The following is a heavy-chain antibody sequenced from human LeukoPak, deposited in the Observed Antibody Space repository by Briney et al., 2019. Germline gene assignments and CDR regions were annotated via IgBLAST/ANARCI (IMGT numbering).Heavy chain of an antibody. CDR2: INTDGSST. V-gene: IGHV3-74*01. D-gene: IGHD1-26*01. CDR3: ATSVGIHWFDP. J-gene: IGHJ5*02. Sequence: GGSLRLSCAASGLIFSDYWMHWVRQAPGKGLVWVSRINTDGSSTTYADSVKGRFTISRDNAKNTVYLQMNSLRADDTAVYYCATSVGIHWFDPRGQGTLVTVSS. CDR1: GLIFSDYW.